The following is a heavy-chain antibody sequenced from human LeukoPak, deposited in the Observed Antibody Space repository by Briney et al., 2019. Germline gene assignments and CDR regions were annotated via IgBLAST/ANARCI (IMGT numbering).Heavy chain of an antibody. CDR1: GYTFTNYA. D-gene: IGHD2-2*01. Sequence: GASVKVSCKASGYTFTNYAMHWVRQAPGQRLEWMGWINAGNGNTEYSQKFQGRVTITRDTSASTAYMELSSLRSEDTSVYYCARSAIVEVPAAFAYWGQGTLVTVSS. J-gene: IGHJ4*02. CDR2: INAGNGNT. V-gene: IGHV1-3*01. CDR3: ARSAIVEVPAAFAY.